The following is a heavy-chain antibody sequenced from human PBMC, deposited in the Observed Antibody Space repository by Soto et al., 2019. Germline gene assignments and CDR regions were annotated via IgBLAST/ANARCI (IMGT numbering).Heavy chain of an antibody. CDR3: ARADSSSWYTGDNWFDP. CDR2: IWYDGSNK. V-gene: IGHV3-33*01. J-gene: IGHJ5*02. D-gene: IGHD6-13*01. Sequence: PGGSLRLSCAASGFTFSSYGMHWVRQAPGKGLEWVAVIWYDGSNKYYADSVKGRFTISRDNSKNTLYLQMNSLRAEDTAVYYCARADSSSWYTGDNWFDPWGQGTLVTVSS. CDR1: GFTFSSYG.